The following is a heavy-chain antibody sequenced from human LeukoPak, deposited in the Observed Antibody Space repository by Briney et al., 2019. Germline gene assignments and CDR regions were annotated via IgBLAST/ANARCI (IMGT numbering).Heavy chain of an antibody. V-gene: IGHV3-33*01. CDR1: GFTLTTYG. CDR3: ARDGGSGIDY. CDR2: IWYDGSRK. J-gene: IGHJ4*02. D-gene: IGHD3-10*01. Sequence: GRSLRLSCAAPGFTLTTYGTHWLRQAPGKGLEWVAVIWYDGSRKFYGDSVKGRFTVSRDTFENTMYLQMNSLRVEDTAVYYCARDGGSGIDYWGQGTLVTVSS.